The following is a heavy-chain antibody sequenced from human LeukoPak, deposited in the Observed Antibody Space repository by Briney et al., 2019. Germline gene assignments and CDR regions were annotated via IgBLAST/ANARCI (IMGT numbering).Heavy chain of an antibody. V-gene: IGHV1-2*02. CDR1: AYTFTVYY. D-gene: IGHD1-26*01. J-gene: IGHJ4*02. CDR3: ARLQWELPKDY. CDR2: INPNSGGK. Sequence: GAAVTVSSMPSAYTFTVYYMHWVRQAPGQGREWVGWINPNSGGKNYAQKFQGRVTMTRDTSITTAYMEQSRLRSDDTAVYYCARLQWELPKDYWGQGTLVTVSS.